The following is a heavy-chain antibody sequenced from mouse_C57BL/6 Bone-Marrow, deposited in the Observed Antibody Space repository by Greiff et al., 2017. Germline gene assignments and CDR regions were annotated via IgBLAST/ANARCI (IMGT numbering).Heavy chain of an antibody. CDR1: GYTFTSYW. V-gene: IGHV1-53*01. D-gene: IGHD2-4*01. Sequence: QVQLQQSGTELVKPGASVKLSCKASGYTFTSYWMHWVKQRPGQGLEWIGNINPSNGGTNYNEKFKSKATLTVDKSSSTAYMQLSSLTSEDSAVYYCARGDYDKMAWFAYWGQGTLVTVSA. J-gene: IGHJ3*01. CDR2: INPSNGGT. CDR3: ARGDYDKMAWFAY.